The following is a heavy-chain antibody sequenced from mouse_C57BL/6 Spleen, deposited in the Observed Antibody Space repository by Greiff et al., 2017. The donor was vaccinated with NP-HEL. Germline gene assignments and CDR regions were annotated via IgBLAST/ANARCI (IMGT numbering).Heavy chain of an antibody. CDR1: GYTFTDYE. Sequence: QVQLQQSGAELVRPGASVTLSCKASGYTFTDYEMHWVKQTPVHGLEWIGAIDPETGGTAYKQKFKGKAILTADKSSSTAYMELRSLTSEDSAVYYCTRYDYDGGAYYAMDYWGQGTSVTVSS. D-gene: IGHD2-4*01. J-gene: IGHJ4*01. CDR3: TRYDYDGGAYYAMDY. V-gene: IGHV1-15*01. CDR2: IDPETGGT.